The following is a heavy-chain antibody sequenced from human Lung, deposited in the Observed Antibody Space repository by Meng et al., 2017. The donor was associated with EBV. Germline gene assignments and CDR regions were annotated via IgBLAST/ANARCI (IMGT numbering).Heavy chain of an antibody. V-gene: IGHV4-4*02. Sequence: QRQLHESGPGRVKPSGTLSITLAVSGGSISSSSWWSWVRQPPGKGLEWIGEIYHSGSTNHNPSLKSRVTISVDKSKNQFSLNLSSVTAADTAVYYCGRDQGRQLINHWGQGTLVTVSS. CDR2: IYHSGST. J-gene: IGHJ4*02. CDR3: GRDQGRQLINH. CDR1: GGSISSSSW. D-gene: IGHD1-1*01.